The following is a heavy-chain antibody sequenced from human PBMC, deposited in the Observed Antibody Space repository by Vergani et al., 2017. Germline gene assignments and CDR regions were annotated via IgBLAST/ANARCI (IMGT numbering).Heavy chain of an antibody. CDR1: GFTFSSYA. Sequence: EVLLLESGGGLVQPGGSLRLSCAASGFTFSSYAMSWVRQAPGKGLEWVSAISGSGGSTYYADSVKGRFTISRDNSKNTLYLQMNSLRAEDTAVYYCAKARIGSGSYFDYWGQGTLVTVSS. CDR2: ISGSGGST. J-gene: IGHJ4*02. D-gene: IGHD1-26*01. V-gene: IGHV3-23*01. CDR3: AKARIGSGSYFDY.